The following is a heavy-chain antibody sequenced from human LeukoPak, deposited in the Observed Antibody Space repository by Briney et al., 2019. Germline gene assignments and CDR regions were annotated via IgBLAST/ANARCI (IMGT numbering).Heavy chain of an antibody. D-gene: IGHD3-3*01. CDR1: GYTFTGYY. V-gene: IGHV1-2*04. J-gene: IGHJ4*02. Sequence: ASVKVSCKASGYTFTGYYMHWVRQAPGQGLEWMGWINPNSGGTNYAQKFQGWVTMTRDTSISTAYMELSRLRSDDTAVYYCARDSDVLRFLEWFNWGQGTLVTVSS. CDR2: INPNSGGT. CDR3: ARDSDVLRFLEWFN.